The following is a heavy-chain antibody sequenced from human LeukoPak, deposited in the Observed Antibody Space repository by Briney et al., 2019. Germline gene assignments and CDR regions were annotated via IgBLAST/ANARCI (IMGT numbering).Heavy chain of an antibody. Sequence: ASVKVSCKASGYTFTGYCMHWVRQAPGQGLEWMGIINPSGGSTSYAQKFQGRVTMTRDTSISTAYMELSRLRSDDTAVYYCAREVVGYYYYYGMDVWGQGTTVTVSS. V-gene: IGHV1-46*01. CDR3: AREVVGYYYYYGMDV. CDR2: INPSGGST. D-gene: IGHD2-15*01. CDR1: GYTFTGYC. J-gene: IGHJ6*02.